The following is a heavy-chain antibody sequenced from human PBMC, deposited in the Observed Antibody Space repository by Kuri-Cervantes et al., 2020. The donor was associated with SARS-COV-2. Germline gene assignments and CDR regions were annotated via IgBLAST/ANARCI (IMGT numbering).Heavy chain of an antibody. V-gene: IGHV4-34*01. CDR1: GGSFSGYD. CDR3: ARVLQYCSSSRVRYGMDV. J-gene: IGHJ6*02. D-gene: IGHD6-6*01. CDR2: INHSGST. Sequence: SETLRPTCAVYGGSFSGYDWSWIRQPPGKGLEWIGVINHSGSTNYNPSLNSRVTITVDKSKNQSSLKLSSVIDADTAVYYCARVLQYCSSSRVRYGMDVWGQGTTVTVSS.